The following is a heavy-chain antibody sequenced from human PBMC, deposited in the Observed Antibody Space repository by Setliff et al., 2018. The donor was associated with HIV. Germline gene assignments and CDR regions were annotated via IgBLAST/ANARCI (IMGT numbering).Heavy chain of an antibody. CDR1: GGSISSGSYY. D-gene: IGHD1-26*01. J-gene: IGHJ4*02. CDR3: ARGGSGSPFDY. CDR2: IYTSGST. V-gene: IGHV4-61*02. Sequence: SETLSLTCTVSGGSISSGSYYWSWIRQPAGKGLEWIGRIYTSGSTNYNPSLKSRVTISVDTSKNQFSLKLSSVTAADTAVCYCARGGSGSPFDYWGQGTLVTVSS.